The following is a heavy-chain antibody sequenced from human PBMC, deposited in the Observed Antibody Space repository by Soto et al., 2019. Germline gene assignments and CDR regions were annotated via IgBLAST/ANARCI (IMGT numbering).Heavy chain of an antibody. CDR2: INAGNGNT. Sequence: QVQLVQSGAEEKKPGASVKVSCKASGYTFTGYAMHWVRQAPGQRLEWMGWINAGNGNTKYSQKLQGRVTITRDTAASTAYMELCRLRSEDTAVYYCARAVAVPADFDYWGQGTLVTVSS. CDR1: GYTFTGYA. D-gene: IGHD6-19*01. CDR3: ARAVAVPADFDY. V-gene: IGHV1-3*05. J-gene: IGHJ4*02.